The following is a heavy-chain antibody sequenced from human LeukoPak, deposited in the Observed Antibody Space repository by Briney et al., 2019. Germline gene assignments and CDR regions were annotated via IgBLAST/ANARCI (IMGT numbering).Heavy chain of an antibody. CDR1: GGSISSYY. CDR2: IYYSGST. D-gene: IGHD6-13*01. CDR3: ARDPPDHIAAAGTIDY. V-gene: IGHV4-59*12. Sequence: PSETLSLTCTVSGGSISSYYWSWIRQPPGKGLEWIGYIYYSGSTNYNPSLKSRVTISVDKSKNQFSLKLSSVTAADTAVYYCARDPPDHIAAAGTIDYWGQGTLVTVSS. J-gene: IGHJ4*02.